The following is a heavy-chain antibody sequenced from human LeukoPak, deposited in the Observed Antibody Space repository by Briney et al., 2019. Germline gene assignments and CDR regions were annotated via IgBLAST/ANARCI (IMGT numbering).Heavy chain of an antibody. V-gene: IGHV1-2*02. CDR3: ASSSKGGYSRDAFDI. Sequence: ASVKVSCKASGYTFTGYYMHWVRQAPGQGLEWMGWINPNSGGTNYAQKFQGRVTMTRDTSISTAYMELSGLRSDDTAVYYCASSSKGGYSRDAFDIWGQGTMVTVSS. J-gene: IGHJ3*02. CDR2: INPNSGGT. CDR1: GYTFTGYY. D-gene: IGHD6-13*01.